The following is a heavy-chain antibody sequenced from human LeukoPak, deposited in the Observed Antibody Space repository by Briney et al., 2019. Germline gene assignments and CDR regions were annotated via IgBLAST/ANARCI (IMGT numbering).Heavy chain of an antibody. D-gene: IGHD1-26*01. CDR1: GYSISSNYY. CDR3: VKSGSYYEAFDY. J-gene: IGHJ4*02. V-gene: IGHV4-38-2*02. CDR2: IYHSGST. Sequence: SETLSLTCIVSGYSISSNYYWGWIRQPPGKGLEWIGSIYHSGSTFYNPSLKSRLTISVDTSKNQFSLKLSSVTAADTAMYYCVKSGSYYEAFDYWGQGTLVPVSS.